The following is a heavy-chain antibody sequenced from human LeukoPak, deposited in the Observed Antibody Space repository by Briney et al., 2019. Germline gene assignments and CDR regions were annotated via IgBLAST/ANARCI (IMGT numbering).Heavy chain of an antibody. V-gene: IGHV1-69*10. Sequence: SVKVSCKASGGIFSSYAISWVRQAPGQGLEWMGGIIPIFGIANYAQKFQDRVTITADKTTGTAYMELSSLRSEDTAVYYCARDLNQYYDSSGLWVRDTEDAFDIWGQGTMVTVSS. J-gene: IGHJ3*02. CDR2: IIPIFGIA. D-gene: IGHD3-22*01. CDR1: GGIFSSYA. CDR3: ARDLNQYYDSSGLWVRDTEDAFDI.